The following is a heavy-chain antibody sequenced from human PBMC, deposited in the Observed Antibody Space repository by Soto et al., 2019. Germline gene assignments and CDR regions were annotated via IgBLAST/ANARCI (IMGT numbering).Heavy chain of an antibody. CDR3: ARRHSSSSAFDH. J-gene: IGHJ5*02. CDR1: GYSFTSYW. D-gene: IGHD6-13*01. V-gene: IGHV5-10-1*01. CDR2: IDPSDSYT. Sequence: GESLKISCKGSGYSFTSYWISWVRQMPGKGLEWMGRIDPSDSYTNYSPSFQGHVTISADKSISTAYLQWSSLKASDTAMYYCARRHSSSSAFDHWGQGTLVTVSS.